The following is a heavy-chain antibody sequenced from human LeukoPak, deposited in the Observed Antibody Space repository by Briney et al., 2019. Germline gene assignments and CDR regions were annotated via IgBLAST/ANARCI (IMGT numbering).Heavy chain of an antibody. J-gene: IGHJ4*02. CDR3: ATDIVATPFDY. D-gene: IGHD5-12*01. CDR2: INPNSGGT. CDR1: GYTFTGYY. V-gene: IGHV1-2*06. Sequence: GAAVKVSCKASGYTFTGYYMHWVRQAPVQGLEWMGRINPNSGGTNYAQKFQGRVTMTRDTSISTAYMELSRLRSDDTAVYYCATDIVATPFDYWGQGTLVTVSS.